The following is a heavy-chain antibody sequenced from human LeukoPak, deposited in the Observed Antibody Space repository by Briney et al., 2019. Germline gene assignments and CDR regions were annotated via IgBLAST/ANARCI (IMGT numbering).Heavy chain of an antibody. CDR1: GYTFTNYY. V-gene: IGHV1-46*01. J-gene: IGHJ4*02. CDR2: IDPSGGST. CDR3: AATAVYAIYY. D-gene: IGHD2-8*01. Sequence: GASVKVSCKASGYTFTNYYMHWVRQAPGQGLEWMGIIDPSGGSTSYAQNFQGRVTMTTDTSTSTAYMELRSLRSDDTAVYYCAATAVYAIYYWGQGTLVTVSS.